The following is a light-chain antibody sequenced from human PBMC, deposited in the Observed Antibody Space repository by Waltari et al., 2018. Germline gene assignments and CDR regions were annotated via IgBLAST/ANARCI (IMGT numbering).Light chain of an antibody. CDR1: SGDVGAHNF. V-gene: IGLV2-8*01. CDR3: SSHAGSNNFV. J-gene: IGLJ1*01. Sequence: QSALTQPPSASGSPGQSVTISCTGPSGDVGAHNFVSRYQQHPGKAPQLIIYEVTERPSVFPDRFSGSKSGNTASLTVSGLQAEDEADYFCSSHAGSNNFVFGSGTKVSVL. CDR2: EVT.